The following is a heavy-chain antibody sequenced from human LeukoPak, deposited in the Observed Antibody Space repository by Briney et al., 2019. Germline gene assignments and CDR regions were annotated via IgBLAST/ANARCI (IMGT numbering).Heavy chain of an antibody. CDR2: IYYSGST. D-gene: IGHD1-26*01. V-gene: IGHV4-59*12. CDR3: ARVWELSDAFDI. Sequence: SETLSLTCTVSGGSISSYHWSWIRQPPGKGLECLGYIYYSGSTNYNPSLKSRVTISVDTSKNQFSLKLSSVTAADAAVYYCARVWELSDAFDIWGQGTMVTVSS. CDR1: GGSISSYH. J-gene: IGHJ3*02.